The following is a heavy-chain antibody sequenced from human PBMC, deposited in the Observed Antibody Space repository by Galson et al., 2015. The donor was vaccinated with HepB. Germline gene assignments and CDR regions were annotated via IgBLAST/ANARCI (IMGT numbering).Heavy chain of an antibody. Sequence: SVKVSCKASGYSFYSYNIVWVRQAPGQGLEWVGWISVYTGDTNSAQKFRGRVTMTTDTSTSTAYMEVRSLRSDDTAVFYCARVGIDADTAVATPAYYYYGMDVWGRGTTVTVSS. D-gene: IGHD5-18*01. V-gene: IGHV1-18*04. CDR2: ISVYTGDT. CDR1: GYSFYSYN. CDR3: ARVGIDADTAVATPAYYYYGMDV. J-gene: IGHJ6*02.